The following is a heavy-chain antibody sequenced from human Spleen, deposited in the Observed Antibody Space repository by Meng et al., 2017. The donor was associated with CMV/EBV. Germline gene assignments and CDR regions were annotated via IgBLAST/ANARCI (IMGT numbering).Heavy chain of an antibody. Sequence: SVKVSCKTSGDSFSNYAISWVRQAPGLGLEWMGGLIPIFGTPDYAQKFQGRITITTDESTTTAYMELSSLRSDDTAVYYCARGRDYDFWSGYYSGYYFDYWGQGTLVTVSS. CDR3: ARGRDYDFWSGYYSGYYFDY. D-gene: IGHD3-3*01. CDR1: GDSFSNYA. V-gene: IGHV1-69*05. CDR2: LIPIFGTP. J-gene: IGHJ4*02.